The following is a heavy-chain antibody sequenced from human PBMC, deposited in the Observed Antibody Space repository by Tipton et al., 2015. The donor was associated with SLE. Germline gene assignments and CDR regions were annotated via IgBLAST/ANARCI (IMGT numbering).Heavy chain of an antibody. Sequence: SLRLSCAASGFTFSDYAMNWVRQAPGKGLEWVSVISGGGGARYYAESVKGRFTMSRDNSKNRLYLQMNSLRDEDTAVYYCAREADSGSYFDYWGQGTLVNVSS. V-gene: IGHV3-23*01. J-gene: IGHJ4*02. CDR1: GFTFSDYA. CDR2: ISGGGGAR. D-gene: IGHD1-26*01. CDR3: AREADSGSYFDY.